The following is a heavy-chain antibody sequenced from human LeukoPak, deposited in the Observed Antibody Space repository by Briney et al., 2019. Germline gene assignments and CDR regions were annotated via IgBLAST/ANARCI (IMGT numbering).Heavy chain of an antibody. J-gene: IGHJ4*02. Sequence: GGSLRLSCAASGFTFGSFWMSWVRQTPGKGLEWVANINNDGKEKYYVDSVKGRFTISRDNAKNSLYLQMNSLTVEDTSIFYCARSGTAGSVDYWGQGTLVTVSS. CDR3: ARSGTAGSVDY. V-gene: IGHV3-7*01. CDR2: INNDGKEK. CDR1: GFTFGSFW. D-gene: IGHD1-7*01.